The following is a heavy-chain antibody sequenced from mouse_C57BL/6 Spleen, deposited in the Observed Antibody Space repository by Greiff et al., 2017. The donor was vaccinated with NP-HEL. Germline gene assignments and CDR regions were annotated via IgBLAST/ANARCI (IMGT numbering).Heavy chain of an antibody. CDR2: IYPGSGNT. V-gene: IGHV1-76*01. CDR1: GYTFTDYY. Sequence: QVQLQQSGAELVRPGASVKLSCKASGYTFTDYYINWVKQRPGQGLEWIARIYPGSGNTYYNEKFKGKATLTAEKSSSTAYMQLSSLTSEDSAVYFCATGSNSPFAYWGQGTLVTVSA. J-gene: IGHJ3*01. D-gene: IGHD2-5*01. CDR3: ATGSNSPFAY.